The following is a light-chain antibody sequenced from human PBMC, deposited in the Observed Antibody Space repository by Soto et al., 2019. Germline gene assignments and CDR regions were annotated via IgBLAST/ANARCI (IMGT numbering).Light chain of an antibody. Sequence: QSVLTQPPSASATPGQRVTLSCSVTSSNIGSNTVNWYRQFPGTAPALLIYNNHQRPSGVPDRFSDSKSGTSASLAISGLQSEDEADYFCAAWDDNLNGYVFGTGTKVTVL. CDR2: NNH. V-gene: IGLV1-44*01. CDR1: SSNIGSNT. CDR3: AAWDDNLNGYV. J-gene: IGLJ1*01.